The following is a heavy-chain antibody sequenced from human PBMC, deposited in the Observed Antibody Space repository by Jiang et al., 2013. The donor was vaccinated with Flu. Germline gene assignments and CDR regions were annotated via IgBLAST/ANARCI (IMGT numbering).Heavy chain of an antibody. V-gene: IGHV6-1*01. CDR3: ARAPSTSWLNYYGSGSYYSRGVIDYFDY. J-gene: IGHJ4*02. CDR1: GDSVSSNSAA. Sequence: QTLSLTCAISGDSVSSNSAAWNWIRQSPSRGLEWLGRTYYRSKWYNDYAVSVKSRITINPDTSKNQFSLQLNSVTPEDTAVYYCARAPSTSWLNYYGSGSYYSRGVIDYFDYWAREPWSPSPQ. D-gene: IGHD3-10*01. CDR2: TYYRSKWYN.